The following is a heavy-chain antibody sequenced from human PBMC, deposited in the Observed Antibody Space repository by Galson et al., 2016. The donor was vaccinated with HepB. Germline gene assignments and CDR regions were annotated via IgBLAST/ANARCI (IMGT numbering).Heavy chain of an antibody. Sequence: SVKVSCKASGYTFPDYYLHWVRQAPGQGLEWMGRINPNSGASKYAQKFQGRVSMTRDTSISTAYMELNSLRSDDTAICYCAVEYSSSQIWGQGTLVIVSS. CDR1: GYTFPDYY. CDR3: AVEYSSSQI. D-gene: IGHD6-13*01. V-gene: IGHV1-2*06. J-gene: IGHJ4*02. CDR2: INPNSGAS.